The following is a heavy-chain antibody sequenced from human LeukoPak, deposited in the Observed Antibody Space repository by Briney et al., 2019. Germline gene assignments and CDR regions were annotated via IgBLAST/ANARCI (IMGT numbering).Heavy chain of an antibody. V-gene: IGHV4-38-2*02. CDR1: GYSISSGYY. Sequence: SETLSLTCTVSGYSISSGYYWGWIRQPPGKGLEWIGSIYHSGGTYYNPSLKSRVTISVDTSKKQFSLKLSSVTAADTAVYYCARIGPYYYYMDVWGKGTTVTVS. J-gene: IGHJ6*03. CDR2: IYHSGGT. D-gene: IGHD2-21*01. CDR3: ARIGPYYYYMDV.